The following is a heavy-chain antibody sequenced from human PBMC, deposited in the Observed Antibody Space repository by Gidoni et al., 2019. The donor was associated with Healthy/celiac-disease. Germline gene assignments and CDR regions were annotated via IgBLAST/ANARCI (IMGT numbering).Heavy chain of an antibody. D-gene: IGHD2-15*01. CDR2: IIPILGIA. J-gene: IGHJ6*02. CDR1: GGTFSSYA. V-gene: IGHV1-69*04. CDR3: ARDSRATVVAANYYGMDV. Sequence: QVQLVQSGAEVKKPGSSVKVSCKASGGTFSSYAISWVRQAPGQGLEWMGRIIPILGIANYAQKFQGRVTITADKSTSTAYMELSSLRSEDTAVYYCARDSRATVVAANYYGMDVWGQGTTVTVSS.